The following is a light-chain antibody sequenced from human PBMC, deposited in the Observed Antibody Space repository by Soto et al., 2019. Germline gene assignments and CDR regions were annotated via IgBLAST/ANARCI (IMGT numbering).Light chain of an antibody. Sequence: EIVLTQSSATLSLSPGERATLSCRASQSVSSYLAWYQQKPGQAPRLLIYDASNRATGIPARFSGSGSGTDFTLTISSLEPEDFAVYYCQQRSNWPPLFGGGTKVDIK. J-gene: IGKJ4*01. V-gene: IGKV3-11*01. CDR1: QSVSSY. CDR3: QQRSNWPPL. CDR2: DAS.